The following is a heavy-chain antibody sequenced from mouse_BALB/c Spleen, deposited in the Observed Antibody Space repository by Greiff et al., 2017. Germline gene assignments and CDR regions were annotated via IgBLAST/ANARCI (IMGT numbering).Heavy chain of an antibody. J-gene: IGHJ1*01. CDR3: ARRGLQNWYFDV. D-gene: IGHD2-4*01. CDR2: ILPGSGST. Sequence: VQLQQSGAELMKPGASVKISCKATGSTFRSYWIEGVKQKPGHGLEWIGEILPGSGSTNFHEKFKGKATFTADTSSNTAYMQLSSLTSEDSAVYYCARRGLQNWYFDVWGAGTTVTVSS. CDR1: GSTFRSYW. V-gene: IGHV1-9*01.